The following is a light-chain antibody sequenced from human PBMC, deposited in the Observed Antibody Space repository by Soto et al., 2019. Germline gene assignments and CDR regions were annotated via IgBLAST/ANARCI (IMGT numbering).Light chain of an antibody. J-gene: IGKJ1*01. Sequence: EIVMTQSPATLSVSPGERATLSCRASQSVSSNLAWYQQKPGQAPRLLIYGASTRATGIPARFSGSGSGTELPLTISSRQSEDFAVYYCQQYNNWPRGAFGQGTKVQI. V-gene: IGKV3-15*01. CDR3: QQYNNWPRGA. CDR2: GAS. CDR1: QSVSSN.